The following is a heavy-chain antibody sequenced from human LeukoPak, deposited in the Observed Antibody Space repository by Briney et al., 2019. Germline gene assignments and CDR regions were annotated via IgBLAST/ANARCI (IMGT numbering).Heavy chain of an antibody. CDR1: GGTFDTYA. CDR2: IIPFRGTV. Sequence: SVKVSCKASGGTFDTYALSWVRQAPGQGLEWMGRIIPFRGTVNHAQRFQGRVTITADKSTGTAYVELSSLRSDDTAVYYCARGPAAIRFDYWGQGTLVTVSS. V-gene: IGHV1-69*04. J-gene: IGHJ4*02. D-gene: IGHD2-2*01. CDR3: ARGPAAIRFDY.